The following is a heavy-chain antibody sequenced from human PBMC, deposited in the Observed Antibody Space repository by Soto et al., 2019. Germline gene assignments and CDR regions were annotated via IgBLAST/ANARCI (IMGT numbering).Heavy chain of an antibody. CDR3: ARQQDRGIVAAGFDY. CDR2: INPNTGDT. V-gene: IGHV1-2*02. D-gene: IGHD6-13*01. J-gene: IGHJ4*02. Sequence: GSSVKVSCKASGYTFTAYYVHWLRKAPGQGLEWMGWINPNTGDTNYAQKFQGRETMTRDTSISTAYMELSRLRSDDTAVYYCARQQDRGIVAAGFDYWGQGTMVTVSS. CDR1: GYTFTAYY.